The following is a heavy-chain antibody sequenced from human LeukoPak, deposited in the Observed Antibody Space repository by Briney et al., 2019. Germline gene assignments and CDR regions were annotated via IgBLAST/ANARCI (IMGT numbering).Heavy chain of an antibody. CDR3: ARKLGIAVGDYYYYGLDV. CDR2: IYYSGST. D-gene: IGHD6-19*01. CDR1: GASVNSGDSF. Sequence: PSDTLSLTCTVSGASVNSGDSFWSWIRQPPGKGLEWIGNIYYSGSTNYNPSLQSRVTVSIDTSKNQFSLKVRSVTPADTAVYYCARKLGIAVGDYYYYGLDVWGQGTTVTVSS. J-gene: IGHJ6*02. V-gene: IGHV4-61*08.